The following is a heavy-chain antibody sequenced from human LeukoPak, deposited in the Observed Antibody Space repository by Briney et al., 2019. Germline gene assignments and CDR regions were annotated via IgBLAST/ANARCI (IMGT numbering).Heavy chain of an antibody. CDR2: IYYSGST. D-gene: IGHD6-13*01. CDR1: GGSISSYY. Sequence: SETLSLTCTVSGGSISSYYWSWIRQPPGKGLEWIGYIYYSGSTNYTPSLKSRVTISVDTSKNQFPLQLSSVTAADTAVYYCARHERTYSSSWYSFGMDVWGQGTTVTVSS. CDR3: ARHERTYSSSWYSFGMDV. V-gene: IGHV4-59*08. J-gene: IGHJ6*02.